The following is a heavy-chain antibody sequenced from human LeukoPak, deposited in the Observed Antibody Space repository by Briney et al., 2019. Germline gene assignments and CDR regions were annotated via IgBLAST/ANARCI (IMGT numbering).Heavy chain of an antibody. CDR1: GFTVSSNY. J-gene: IGHJ5*02. V-gene: IGHV3-66*04. D-gene: IGHD6-13*01. CDR2: IYSGGST. CDR3: AKPRPSYSSSWYDH. Sequence: GGSLRLSCAASGFTVSSNYMNWVRQAPGKGLEWVSLIYSGGSTHYADSVKGRFTISRDNSKNTLYLQMNSLRAEDTAVYYCAKPRPSYSSSWYDHWGQGTLVTVSS.